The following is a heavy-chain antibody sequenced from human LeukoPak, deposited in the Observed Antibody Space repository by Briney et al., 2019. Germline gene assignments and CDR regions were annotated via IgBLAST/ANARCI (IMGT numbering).Heavy chain of an antibody. CDR2: ISAYNGNT. Sequence: ASVKVSCKASGYTFTSYGISWVRQAPGQGLEWMGWISAYNGNTNYAQKLQGRVTMTTDTSTSTAYMELRSLRSDGTAVYYCAREGSSSSDYYYYYMDVWGKGTTVTVSS. J-gene: IGHJ6*03. V-gene: IGHV1-18*01. CDR1: GYTFTSYG. D-gene: IGHD6-6*01. CDR3: AREGSSSSDYYYYYMDV.